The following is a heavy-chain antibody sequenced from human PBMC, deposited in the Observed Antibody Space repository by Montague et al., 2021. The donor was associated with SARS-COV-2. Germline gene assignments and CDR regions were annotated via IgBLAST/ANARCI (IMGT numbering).Heavy chain of an antibody. CDR3: ARRSSGGARYDF. Sequence: SETLSLTCTVPGGSIISPMYYWGWIRQSPGKQLEWIGSIYHSGTTYYNPSLKSRVTISIDTSKNQFHLALTSATAADTAVYYCARRSSGGARYDFWGQGTLVAVS. V-gene: IGHV4-39*01. CDR1: GGSIISPMYY. CDR2: IYHSGTT. J-gene: IGHJ4*02. D-gene: IGHD2-15*01.